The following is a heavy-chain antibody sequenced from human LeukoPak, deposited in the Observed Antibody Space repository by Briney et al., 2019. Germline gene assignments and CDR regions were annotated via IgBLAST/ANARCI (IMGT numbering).Heavy chain of an antibody. CDR1: GYSFTSYW. V-gene: IGHV5-51*01. J-gene: IGHJ4*02. CDR2: IYPGDSDT. CDR3: ATSQGTSGWAYYFDC. D-gene: IGHD2-2*01. Sequence: GESLKISCKGSGYSFTSYWIGWVRQMPGKGLEWMGIIYPGDSDTRYSPSFQGQVTISADKSISTAYLQWSSLKASDTAMYYCATSQGTSGWAYYFDCWGQGTLITVSS.